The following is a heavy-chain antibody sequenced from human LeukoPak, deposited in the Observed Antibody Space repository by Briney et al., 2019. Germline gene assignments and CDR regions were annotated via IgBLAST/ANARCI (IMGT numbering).Heavy chain of an antibody. CDR3: AKVSSGYCTNGACYTGCAED. J-gene: IGHJ4*02. Sequence: PGGSLRLSCAASGFTFSSYAMSWVRQAPGKGLEWVSAISGSGGSTYYADSVKGRFTISRDNSKNTLYLQMNSLRAEDTAVYYCAKVSSGYCTNGACYTGCAEDWGQGTLVTVSS. D-gene: IGHD2-8*01. CDR2: ISGSGGST. CDR1: GFTFSSYA. V-gene: IGHV3-23*01.